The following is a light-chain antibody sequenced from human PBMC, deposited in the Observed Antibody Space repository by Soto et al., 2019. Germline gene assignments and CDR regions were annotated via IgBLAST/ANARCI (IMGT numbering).Light chain of an antibody. CDR1: LRISKY. Sequence: DIQVIQSPSSLSASVGDRVTITCRASLRISKYLNWYQQKPGKAPKLLIYGASTLQSGVPSRFSGTGSGTDFTLIISSLQPEDSATYYCQQSHSTPITFGGGTKLEI. CDR2: GAS. V-gene: IGKV1-39*01. CDR3: QQSHSTPIT. J-gene: IGKJ4*01.